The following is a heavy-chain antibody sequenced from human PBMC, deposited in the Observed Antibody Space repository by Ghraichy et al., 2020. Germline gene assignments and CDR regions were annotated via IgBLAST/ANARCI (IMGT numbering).Heavy chain of an antibody. CDR1: GGSFSGYY. D-gene: IGHD3-10*01. CDR2: INHSGST. Sequence: SETLSLTCAVYGGSFSGYYWSWIRQPPGKGLEWIGEINHSGSTNYNPSLKSRVTISVDTSKNQFSLKLSSVTAADTAVYYCARGLRSEYYGSGGSKYYGMDVWGQGTTVTVSS. J-gene: IGHJ6*02. V-gene: IGHV4-34*01. CDR3: ARGLRSEYYGSGGSKYYGMDV.